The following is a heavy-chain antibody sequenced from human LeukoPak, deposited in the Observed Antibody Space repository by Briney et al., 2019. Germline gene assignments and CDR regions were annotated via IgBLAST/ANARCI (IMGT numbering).Heavy chain of an antibody. V-gene: IGHV4-4*07. CDR2: IYRSGNI. D-gene: IGHD3-16*01. CDR1: GDSISSYF. J-gene: IGHJ5*02. Sequence: SETLSLTCKVSGDSISSYFWGWIRQPAGKGLEWIGRIYRSGNIDYNPSFKSRVAMSVDTSKNQISLKLTSVTAADTAVYYCARSGGSGWLDPWGQGSLVTVSS. CDR3: ARSGGSGWLDP.